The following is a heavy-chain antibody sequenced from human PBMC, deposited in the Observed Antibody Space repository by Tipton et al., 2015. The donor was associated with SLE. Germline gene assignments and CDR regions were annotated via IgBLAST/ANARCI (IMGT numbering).Heavy chain of an antibody. D-gene: IGHD3-3*01. CDR1: GGSFSGYY. V-gene: IGHV4-34*01. Sequence: TLSLTCAVYGGSFSGYYWSWIRQPPGKGLEWIGEINHSGSTNYNPSLKNRVTISVDTSKNQFSLKLSSVTAADTAVYYCARGAALLRFLEWLFRDYFDYWGQGTLVTVSS. CDR2: INHSGST. CDR3: ARGAALLRFLEWLFRDYFDY. J-gene: IGHJ4*02.